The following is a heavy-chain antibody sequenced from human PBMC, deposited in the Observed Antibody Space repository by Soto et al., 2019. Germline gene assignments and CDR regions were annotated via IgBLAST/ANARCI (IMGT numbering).Heavy chain of an antibody. J-gene: IGHJ4*02. V-gene: IGHV3-64*01. CDR3: ARGGGYYFDY. Sequence: EVQLVESGGGLVQPGGSLRLSCAASGFTFSSYAMHWVRQAPGKGLEYVSAISSNGGSTYYANSVKGRFTISRDNSKNTLYLQMGSLRAEDMAVYYCARGGGYYFDYWGQGNLVTVSS. CDR1: GFTFSSYA. CDR2: ISSNGGST.